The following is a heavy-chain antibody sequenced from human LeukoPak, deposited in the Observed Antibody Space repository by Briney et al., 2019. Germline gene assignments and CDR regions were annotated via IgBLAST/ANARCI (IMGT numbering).Heavy chain of an antibody. V-gene: IGHV1-69*01. Sequence: GSSVKVSCKVSGSDFSTYTIAWVRRAPGQTLEWMGGIMPIFAAPNYAQNFQSRVTITADESTTTAYMELTSLTSGDTAMDYCARDLGVGWFGPWGQGTLVTVPS. CDR3: ARDLGVGWFGP. CDR2: IMPIFAAP. J-gene: IGHJ5*02. CDR1: GSDFSTYT. D-gene: IGHD3-16*01.